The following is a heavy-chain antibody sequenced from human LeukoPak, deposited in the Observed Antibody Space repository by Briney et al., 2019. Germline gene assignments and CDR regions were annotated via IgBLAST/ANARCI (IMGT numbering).Heavy chain of an antibody. J-gene: IGHJ4*02. V-gene: IGHV3-30*04. CDR2: ISYDGSNK. CDR3: AKSSGAGRGSFDY. CDR1: GFTFSSYA. D-gene: IGHD6-25*01. Sequence: GGSLRLSCAASGFTFSSYAMHWVRQAPGKGLEWVAVISYDGSNKYYADSVKGRFTISRDNSKNTLYLQMNSLRAEDTAVYYCAKSSGAGRGSFDYWGQGTLVTVSS.